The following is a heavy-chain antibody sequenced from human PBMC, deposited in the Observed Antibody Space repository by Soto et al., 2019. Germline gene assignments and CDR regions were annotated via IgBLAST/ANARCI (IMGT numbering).Heavy chain of an antibody. V-gene: IGHV3-33*01. CDR1: GFTFSSYG. CDR3: ARVGKAYYGMDV. CDR2: IWYDGSNK. J-gene: IGHJ6*02. Sequence: PGGSLRLSCAASGFTFSSYGMHWVRQAPGKGLEWVAVIWYDGSNKYYADSVKGRFTISRDNSKNTLYLQMNSLRAEDTAVYYCARVGKAYYGMDVWGQGTTVTVSS.